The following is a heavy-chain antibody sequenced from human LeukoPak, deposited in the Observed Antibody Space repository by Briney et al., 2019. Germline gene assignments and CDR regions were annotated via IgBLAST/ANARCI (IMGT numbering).Heavy chain of an antibody. CDR2: IYYSGST. D-gene: IGHD5-12*01. J-gene: IGHJ5*02. V-gene: IGHV4-59*01. CDR3: ARVYYSGYDKGTWFDP. CDR1: GGSISSYY. Sequence: SETLSLTCTVSGGSISSYYWSWLRQPPGKGLEGIGYIYYSGSTNYNPSLKSRGTISVDTSKNQFSLKLSSVTAADTAVYYCARVYYSGYDKGTWFDPWGQGTLVTVSS.